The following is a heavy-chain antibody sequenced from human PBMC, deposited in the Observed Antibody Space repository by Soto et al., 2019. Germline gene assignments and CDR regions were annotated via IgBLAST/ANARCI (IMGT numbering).Heavy chain of an antibody. Sequence: EVQMVESGGGLVQPGGSLRLSCAASGFTVSTKYMSWVRQAPGKGLEWVSVIYSGGSTFYADSVRGRFTISRDNSKNTVNLQLNSLRAEYTAVYYCARDHWAADYWGQGTLVTVSS. V-gene: IGHV3-66*01. CDR2: IYSGGST. CDR3: ARDHWAADY. J-gene: IGHJ4*02. D-gene: IGHD3-16*01. CDR1: GFTVSTKY.